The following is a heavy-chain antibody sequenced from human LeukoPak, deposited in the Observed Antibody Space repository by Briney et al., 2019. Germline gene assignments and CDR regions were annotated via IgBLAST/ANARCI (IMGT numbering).Heavy chain of an antibody. CDR2: IIPIFGTA. CDR1: GGTFSSYA. CDR3: AKGRGQYQLLWGNGIDY. J-gene: IGHJ4*02. V-gene: IGHV1-69*05. Sequence: SVKVSCKASGGTFSSYAISWVRQAPGQGLEWMGGIIPIFGTANCAQKFQGRVTITTDESTSTAYMELSSLRSEDTAVYYCAKGRGQYQLLWGNGIDYWGQGTLVTVSS. D-gene: IGHD2-2*01.